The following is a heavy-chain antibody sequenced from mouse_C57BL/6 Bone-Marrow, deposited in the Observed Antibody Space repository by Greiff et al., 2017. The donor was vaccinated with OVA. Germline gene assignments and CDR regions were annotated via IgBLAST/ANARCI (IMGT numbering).Heavy chain of an antibody. V-gene: IGHV5-17*01. Sequence: VQLKESGGGLVKPGGSLKLSCAASGFTFSDYGMHWVRQAPEKGLEWVAYISSGSSTIYYADTVKGRFTISRDNAKNTLFLQMTSLRSEDTAMYYCASPLYYDYGFAYWGQGTLVTVSA. D-gene: IGHD2-4*01. CDR2: ISSGSSTI. CDR1: GFTFSDYG. CDR3: ASPLYYDYGFAY. J-gene: IGHJ3*01.